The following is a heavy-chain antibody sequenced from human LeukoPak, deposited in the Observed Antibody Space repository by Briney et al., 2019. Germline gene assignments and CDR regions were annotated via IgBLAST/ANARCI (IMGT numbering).Heavy chain of an antibody. CDR2: IKKDGSEK. Sequence: PGGSLRLSCAASEFTFSTYWMSWVRQAPGKVLEWVADIKKDGSEKYYVDSVKGRFTISRDNAKNSLYLQMNSLRAEDTAVYYCAELGITMIGGVWGKGTTVTISS. CDR3: AELGITMIGGV. CDR1: EFTFSTYW. V-gene: IGHV3-7*01. J-gene: IGHJ6*04. D-gene: IGHD3-10*02.